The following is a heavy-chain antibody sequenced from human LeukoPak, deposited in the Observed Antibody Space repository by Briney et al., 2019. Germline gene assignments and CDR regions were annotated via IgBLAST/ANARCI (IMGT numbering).Heavy chain of an antibody. Sequence: GGSLRLSCTASGLVFSDYFMSWIRQAPGKGLEWVSYITGSSTYTNYADSVRGRFTISRDNAKNSLYLQMNSLRAEDTAVYYCARDLAWDAFDIWGQGTMVTVSS. CDR1: GLVFSDYF. CDR3: ARDLAWDAFDI. V-gene: IGHV3-11*06. CDR2: ITGSSTYT. J-gene: IGHJ3*02.